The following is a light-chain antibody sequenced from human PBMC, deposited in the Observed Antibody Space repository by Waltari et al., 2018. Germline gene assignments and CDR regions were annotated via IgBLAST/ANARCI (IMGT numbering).Light chain of an antibody. CDR3: QHGYGAPPT. CDR1: QYISNN. Sequence: DIQMTQSPSSLSASVGDRVTITCQASQYISNNVAWYQQKPGKVSKLLIYKASTLHSGVPSRFSGSGSGTHFALTISSLQPDDFATYFCQHGYGAPPTFGGGTKVEI. J-gene: IGKJ4*01. V-gene: IGKV1-16*01. CDR2: KAS.